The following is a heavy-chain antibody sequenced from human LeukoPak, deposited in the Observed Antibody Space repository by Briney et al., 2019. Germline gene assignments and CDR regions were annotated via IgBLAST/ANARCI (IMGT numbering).Heavy chain of an antibody. CDR3: ARSLGIAAAGLSFQH. J-gene: IGHJ1*01. V-gene: IGHV5-51*01. Sequence: GESLKISCKGSGYSFTSYWIGWVRQMPGKGLEWMGIIYPGDSDTRYSPSFQGQVTISADKSISTAYLQWSSLKASDTAMYYCARSLGIAAAGLSFQHWGQGTLVTVSS. D-gene: IGHD6-13*01. CDR2: IYPGDSDT. CDR1: GYSFTSYW.